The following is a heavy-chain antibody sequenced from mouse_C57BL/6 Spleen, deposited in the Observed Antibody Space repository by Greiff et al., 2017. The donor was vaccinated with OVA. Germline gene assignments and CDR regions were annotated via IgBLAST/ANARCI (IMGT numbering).Heavy chain of an antibody. CDR2: IYPRSGNT. J-gene: IGHJ1*03. D-gene: IGHD1-1*01. CDR3: ARSFYYGSSSYWYFDV. V-gene: IGHV1-81*01. CDR1: GYTFTSYG. Sequence: LVESGAELARPGASVKLSCKASGYTFTSYGISWVKQRTGQGLEWIGEIYPRSGNTYYNEKFKGKATLTADKSSSTAYMELRSLTSEDSAVYFCARSFYYGSSSYWYFDVWGTGTTVTVSS.